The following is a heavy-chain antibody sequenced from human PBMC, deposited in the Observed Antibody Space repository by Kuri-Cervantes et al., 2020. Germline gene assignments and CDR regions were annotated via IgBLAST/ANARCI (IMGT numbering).Heavy chain of an antibody. CDR3: ARVRYYYDSSGYYPGDYYYGMDV. CDR1: GDSVSSNSAA. J-gene: IGHJ6*02. CDR2: TYYRSKWYN. D-gene: IGHD3-22*01. V-gene: IGHV6-1*01. Sequence: SQTLSLTCAISGDSVSSNSAAWNWIRQSPSRGLEWLGRTYYRSKWYNDYAVSAKSRITINPDTSKNQFSLQLNSVTPEDTAVYYCARVRYYYDSSGYYPGDYYYGMDVWGQGTSVTVSS.